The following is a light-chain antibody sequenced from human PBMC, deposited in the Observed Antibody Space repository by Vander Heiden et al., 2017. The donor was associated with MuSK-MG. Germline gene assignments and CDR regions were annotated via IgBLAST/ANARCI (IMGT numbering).Light chain of an antibody. CDR3: QAWDSSTAKVV. CDR1: KLGDKY. V-gene: IGLV3-1*01. J-gene: IGLJ2*01. CDR2: QDS. Sequence: SYELTQPPSVSASPGQTASITCSGDKLGDKYACWYQQKPGQSPVLVIYQDSKRPSGIPERFSGSNSGNTATLTISGTQAMDEADYYCQAWDSSTAKVVFGGGTKLTVL.